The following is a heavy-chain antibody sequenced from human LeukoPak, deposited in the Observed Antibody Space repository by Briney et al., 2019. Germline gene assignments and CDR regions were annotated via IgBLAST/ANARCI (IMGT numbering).Heavy chain of an antibody. CDR3: AREPYYYDSSGYPDY. Sequence: SETLSLTCTVSGGSISSSSYYWSWIRQPAGKGLEWIGRIYTSGSTNYNPSLKSRVTMSVDTSKNQFSLKLSSVTAADTAVYYCAREPYYYDSSGYPDYWGQGTLVTVSS. CDR1: GGSISSSSYY. J-gene: IGHJ4*02. V-gene: IGHV4-61*02. CDR2: IYTSGST. D-gene: IGHD3-22*01.